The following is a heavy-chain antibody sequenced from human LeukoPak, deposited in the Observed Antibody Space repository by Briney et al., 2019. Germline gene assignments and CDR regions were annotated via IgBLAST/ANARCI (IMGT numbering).Heavy chain of an antibody. J-gene: IGHJ6*03. Sequence: GGSLRLSCAASAFTFSSYSMNWARQAPGKGLEWVSIISGSGDTTYHADSVKGRLTISRDNSKNTLYLEMNSLRTDDTAIYFCAKGTGYSSAPPKFYSYMDVWGKGTTVTVSS. CDR2: ISGSGDTT. D-gene: IGHD6-25*01. V-gene: IGHV3-23*01. CDR3: AKGTGYSSAPPKFYSYMDV. CDR1: AFTFSSYS.